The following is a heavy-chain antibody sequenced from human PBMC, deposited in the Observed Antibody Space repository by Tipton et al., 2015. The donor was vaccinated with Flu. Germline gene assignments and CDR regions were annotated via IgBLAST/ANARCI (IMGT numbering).Heavy chain of an antibody. Sequence: TLSLTCTVSGGSISSSAYYWGWIRQTPGKGLEWIGNIYYSGSTFYNPSVKSRVTISLDKSTNQFSLRLSSVTAADTAIYYCAIDDFGSSWYGYWGQGSLVTVSS. CDR2: IYYSGST. J-gene: IGHJ4*02. V-gene: IGHV4-39*07. CDR1: GGSISSSAYY. D-gene: IGHD6-13*01. CDR3: AIDDFGSSWYGY.